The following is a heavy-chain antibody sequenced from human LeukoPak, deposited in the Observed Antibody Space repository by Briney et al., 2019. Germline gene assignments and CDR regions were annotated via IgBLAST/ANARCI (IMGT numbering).Heavy chain of an antibody. CDR1: GYSFTSYW. CDR3: ARLLVVPAAIRHYYYYMDV. CDR2: IYPGDSDT. V-gene: IGHV5-51*01. J-gene: IGHJ6*03. Sequence: PGESLKISCKGSGYSFTSYWIGWVRQMPGKGLEWMGIIYPGDSDTRYSPSFQGQVTISADKSISTAYLQWSSLKASDTAMYYCARLLVVPAAIRHYYYYMDVWGKGTTVTVSS. D-gene: IGHD2-2*01.